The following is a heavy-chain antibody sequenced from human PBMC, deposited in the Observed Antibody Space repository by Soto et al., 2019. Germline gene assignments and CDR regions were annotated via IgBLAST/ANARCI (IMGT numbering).Heavy chain of an antibody. Sequence: ASVKVSWKAAGYTFTSYGISWGRQAPGQGLEWMGWISAYNGNTNYAQKLQGRVTMTTDTSTSTAYMELRSLRSDDTAVYYCARDDYYGSGSHLPAPPDYWGQGTLVTVSS. CDR1: GYTFTSYG. D-gene: IGHD3-10*01. CDR3: ARDDYYGSGSHLPAPPDY. V-gene: IGHV1-18*01. J-gene: IGHJ4*02. CDR2: ISAYNGNT.